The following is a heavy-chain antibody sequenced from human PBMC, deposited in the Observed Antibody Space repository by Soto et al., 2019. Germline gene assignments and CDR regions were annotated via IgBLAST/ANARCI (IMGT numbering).Heavy chain of an antibody. D-gene: IGHD6-19*01. CDR2: IIPIFGTA. CDR3: ERTVAGRVYYYYYGMDV. J-gene: IGHJ6*02. V-gene: IGHV1-69*01. CDR1: GGTFSSYA. Sequence: QVQLVQSGAEVKKPGSSVKVSCKASGGTFSSYAISWVRQAPGQGLEWMGGIIPIFGTANYAQKFQGRVRITADESKSTAYMELRSLRSEDTAVYYCERTVAGRVYYYYYGMDVWGQGTTVTVSS.